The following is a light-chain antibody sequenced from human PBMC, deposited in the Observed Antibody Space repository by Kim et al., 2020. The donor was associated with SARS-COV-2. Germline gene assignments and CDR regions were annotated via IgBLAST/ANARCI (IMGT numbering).Light chain of an antibody. CDR2: KVS. V-gene: IGKV2-30*01. J-gene: IGKJ2*01. CDR3: MQGTHLPPGYT. CDR1: QSLVDSDGNTY. Sequence: EVVMTQSPLSLPATLGQPASISCRSSQSLVDSDGNTYLNWFQQKPGQSPRRLFYKVSNRDSGVPDRFSGSGSGTDFTLKISRVAAEDVGVYYCMQGTHLPPGYTFGQGTKLEIK.